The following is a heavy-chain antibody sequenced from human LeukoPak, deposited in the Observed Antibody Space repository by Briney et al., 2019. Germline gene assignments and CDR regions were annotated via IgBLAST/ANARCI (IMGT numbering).Heavy chain of an antibody. Sequence: ASVKVSCKASGYTFSRYYIHWVRQAPGQGLEWMGVINSSGGSTSYAQKFQGRVSMTRDTSTSTVYMELSSLRSEDSAIFFCAREDDYSDSSGYHLFDYWGQGTLVTVSS. CDR1: GYTFSRYY. CDR2: INSSGGST. D-gene: IGHD3-22*01. V-gene: IGHV1-46*01. CDR3: AREDDYSDSSGYHLFDY. J-gene: IGHJ4*02.